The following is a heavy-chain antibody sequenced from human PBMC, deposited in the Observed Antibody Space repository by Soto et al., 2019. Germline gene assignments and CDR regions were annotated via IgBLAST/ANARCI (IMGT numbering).Heavy chain of an antibody. CDR2: IVVGSGNT. CDR1: GFTFTSSA. J-gene: IGHJ3*02. V-gene: IGHV1-58*02. D-gene: IGHD6-6*01. Sequence: ASVKVSCKASGFTFTSSAMQWVRQARGQRLEWIGWIVVGSGNTNYAQKFQERVTITRDMSTSTAYMELSSLRSEDTAVYYCAALSDSSSSYAFDIWGQGTMVTVSS. CDR3: AALSDSSSSYAFDI.